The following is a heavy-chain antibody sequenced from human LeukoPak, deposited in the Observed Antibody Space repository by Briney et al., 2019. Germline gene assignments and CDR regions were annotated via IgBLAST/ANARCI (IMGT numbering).Heavy chain of an antibody. CDR3: ARDSGYDEKAFDI. V-gene: IGHV1-46*01. Sequence: GASVKVSCKASGYTFTSYYMHWVRQAPGQGLEWMGIINPSGGSTSYAQKFQGRVTMTRDTSISTAYMELSRLRSDDTAVYHCARDSGYDEKAFDIWGQGTMVTVSS. CDR2: INPSGGST. CDR1: GYTFTSYY. J-gene: IGHJ3*02. D-gene: IGHD5-12*01.